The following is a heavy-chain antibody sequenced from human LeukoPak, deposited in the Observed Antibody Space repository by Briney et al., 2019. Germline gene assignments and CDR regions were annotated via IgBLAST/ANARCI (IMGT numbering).Heavy chain of an antibody. CDR1: GYTFTSYG. D-gene: IGHD3-22*01. CDR3: ARDIWNYYDSSGSIDY. J-gene: IGHJ4*02. CDR2: ISAYNGNT. Sequence: ASVKVSCKASGYTFTSYGISWVRQAPGQGLEWMGWISAYNGNTNYAQKLQGRVTMTTDTSTSTAYMELRSLRSEDTAVYYCARDIWNYYDSSGSIDYWGQGTLVTVSS. V-gene: IGHV1-18*01.